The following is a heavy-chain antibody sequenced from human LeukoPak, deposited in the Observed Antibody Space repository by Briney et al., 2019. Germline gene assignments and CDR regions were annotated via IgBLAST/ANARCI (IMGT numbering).Heavy chain of an antibody. Sequence: SETLSLTCSVSGGSISRYYWSWIRQPPGKGLEWIGSIYYSGSTNYDPSLKSRVTISVGTSKNQFSLNLTSVTAADTAVYYCARDQGSYDRRLDYWGQGTLVTVSS. CDR1: GGSISRYY. V-gene: IGHV4-59*01. J-gene: IGHJ4*02. CDR2: IYYSGST. D-gene: IGHD5-12*01. CDR3: ARDQGSYDRRLDY.